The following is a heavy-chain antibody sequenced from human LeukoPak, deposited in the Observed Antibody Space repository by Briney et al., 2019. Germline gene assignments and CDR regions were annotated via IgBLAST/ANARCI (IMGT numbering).Heavy chain of an antibody. J-gene: IGHJ4*02. CDR2: ISGSGGST. CDR3: ARDSYDSSGYSKF. D-gene: IGHD3-22*01. Sequence: GGSLRLSCAASGFTFSSYAMSWVRQAPGKGLEWVSVISGSGGSTYYADSVKGRFTISRDNAKNSLYLQMNSLRAEDTAVYYCARDSYDSSGYSKFWGQGTLVTVSS. CDR1: GFTFSSYA. V-gene: IGHV3-23*01.